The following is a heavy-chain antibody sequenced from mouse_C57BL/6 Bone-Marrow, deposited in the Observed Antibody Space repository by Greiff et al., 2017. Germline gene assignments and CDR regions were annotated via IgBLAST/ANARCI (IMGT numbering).Heavy chain of an antibody. CDR2: ISYSGST. J-gene: IGHJ2*01. D-gene: IGHD3-2*02. CDR1: GYSITSDY. CDR3: ARIASLDSSASGFDY. Sequence: EVKLVESGPGLAKPSQTLSLTCSVTGYSITSDYWNWIRKFPGNKLEYMGYISYSGSTYYNPSLKSRISITRDTSKNQYYLQLNSVTTEDTATYYCARIASLDSSASGFDYWGQGTTLTVSS. V-gene: IGHV3-8*01.